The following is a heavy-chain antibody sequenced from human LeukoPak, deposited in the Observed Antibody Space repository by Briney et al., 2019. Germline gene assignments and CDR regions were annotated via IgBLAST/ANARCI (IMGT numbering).Heavy chain of an antibody. J-gene: IGHJ4*02. V-gene: IGHV3-64*01. CDR2: ISSNGGDT. D-gene: IGHD3-22*01. CDR1: GFTFSTYP. CDR3: ARVRSYDSGVYYYDY. Sequence: GGSLRLSCVASGFTFSTYPMYWVRQAPGKGLEYVSAISSNGGDTYYTNSVKGRFTISRDNAKNTLYLQMGSLRAEDMAVYYCARVRSYDSGVYYYDYWGQGDLVTVSS.